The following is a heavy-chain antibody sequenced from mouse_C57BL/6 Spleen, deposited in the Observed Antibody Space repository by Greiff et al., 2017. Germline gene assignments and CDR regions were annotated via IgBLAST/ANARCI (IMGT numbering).Heavy chain of an antibody. Sequence: QVQLQQPGAELVKPGASVKLSCKASGYTFTSYWMQWVKQRPGQGLEWIGEIDPSDSYTNYNQKFKGKATLTVDTSSSTAYMQLSSLTSEDSAVYYCARRGDYYDYDRGFAYWGQGTLVTVSA. V-gene: IGHV1-50*01. CDR2: IDPSDSYT. D-gene: IGHD2-4*01. J-gene: IGHJ3*01. CDR3: ARRGDYYDYDRGFAY. CDR1: GYTFTSYW.